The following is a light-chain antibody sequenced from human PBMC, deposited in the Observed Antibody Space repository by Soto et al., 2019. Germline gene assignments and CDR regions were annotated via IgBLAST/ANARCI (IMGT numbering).Light chain of an antibody. V-gene: IGLV2-23*02. Sequence: QSALTQPASVSESPGQSITISCTGTNGDVGSYDLVSWYQQYPGKAPKLIIYEVNKRPSGVSNRFSGAKSGNTASLTISGLQTEDEADYDCCSYAGGNTLIFGGGTKLTVL. CDR2: EVN. J-gene: IGLJ2*01. CDR3: CSYAGGNTLI. CDR1: NGDVGSYDL.